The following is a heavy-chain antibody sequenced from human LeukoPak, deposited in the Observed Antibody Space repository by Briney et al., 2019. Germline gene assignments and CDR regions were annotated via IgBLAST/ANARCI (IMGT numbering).Heavy chain of an antibody. J-gene: IGHJ4*02. CDR2: ISTSSGTI. CDR3: ARKSYHYDSSGYFFDY. D-gene: IGHD3-22*01. CDR1: GFTFSSYS. Sequence: PGGSLRLSCAASGFTFSSYSMNWVRQAPGKGLEWVSYISTSSGTIFYADSVKGRFTISRDNAKNSLYLQMNSLRDEDTAVYSCARKSYHYDSSGYFFDYWGQGTLVTVSS. V-gene: IGHV3-48*02.